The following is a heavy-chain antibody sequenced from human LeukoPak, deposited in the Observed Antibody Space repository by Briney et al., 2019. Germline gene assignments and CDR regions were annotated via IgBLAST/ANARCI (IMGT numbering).Heavy chain of an antibody. CDR2: ITDSGNTI. Sequence: GGSLRLSCAASGFTFSDYNMTWARQAPGKGLEWVSYITDSGNTIHYADSVKGRFTISRDSAKNSLYLQMNSLRAEDTAVYYCARSIGLTGGGVDVWGQGTTVTVSS. J-gene: IGHJ6*02. D-gene: IGHD3-9*01. V-gene: IGHV3-11*01. CDR1: GFTFSDYN. CDR3: ARSIGLTGGGVDV.